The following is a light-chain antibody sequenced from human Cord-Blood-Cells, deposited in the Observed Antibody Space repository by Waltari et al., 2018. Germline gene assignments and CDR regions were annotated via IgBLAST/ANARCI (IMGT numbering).Light chain of an antibody. J-gene: IGLJ2*01. CDR3: SSYTSSSTGV. V-gene: IGLV2-14*01. Sequence: SALTQTASVSGSPGPSITISCTGTSRDVGGYNYVSWFQQHPGKAPKLMIYEVSNRPSGVSNRFSGSKSGNTASLTISGLQAEDEADYYCSSYTSSSTGVFG. CDR2: EVS. CDR1: SRDVGGYNY.